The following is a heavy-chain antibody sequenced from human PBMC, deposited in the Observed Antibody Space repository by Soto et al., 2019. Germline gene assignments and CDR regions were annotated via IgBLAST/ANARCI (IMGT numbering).Heavy chain of an antibody. CDR2: INSDGSST. CDR3: ARDPSYYYDSSGYLDY. V-gene: IGHV3-74*01. J-gene: IGHJ4*02. CDR1: GFPFSSYW. D-gene: IGHD3-22*01. Sequence: GSLRLSCAASGFPFSSYWRHWARQPPGKGLVWVSRINSDGSSTSYADSVKGRFTISRDNAKNTLYLQMNSLRAEDTAVYYCARDPSYYYDSSGYLDYWGQGTLVTVSS.